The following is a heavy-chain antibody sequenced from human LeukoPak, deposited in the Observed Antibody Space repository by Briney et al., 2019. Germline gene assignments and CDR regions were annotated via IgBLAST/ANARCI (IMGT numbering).Heavy chain of an antibody. CDR2: IIPIFGTA. V-gene: IGHV1-69*05. CDR3: ARGVWQTLHSAYYYYYMDV. CDR1: GGTFSSYV. D-gene: IGHD6-6*01. J-gene: IGHJ6*03. Sequence: ASVKVSCKASGGTFSSYVISWVRQAPGQGLEWIGGIIPIFGTANYAQKFQGRVTITTDESTSTAYMELSSLRSEDTAVYYCARGVWQTLHSAYYYYYMDVWGKGTTVTVSS.